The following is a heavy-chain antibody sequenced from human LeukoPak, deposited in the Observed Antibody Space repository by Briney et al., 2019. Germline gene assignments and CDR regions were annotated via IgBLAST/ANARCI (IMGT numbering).Heavy chain of an antibody. V-gene: IGHV3-30*18. D-gene: IGHD3-22*01. J-gene: IGHJ6*02. CDR3: AKEGYYYDSSGYNYYYGMDV. Sequence: PGGSLRLSCAASGFTFSGCGMHWVRQAPGKGLEWVAVISYDGSNKYYADSVKGRFTISRDNSKNTLYLQMNSLRAEDTAVYYCAKEGYYYDSSGYNYYYGMDVWGQGTTVTVSS. CDR2: ISYDGSNK. CDR1: GFTFSGCG.